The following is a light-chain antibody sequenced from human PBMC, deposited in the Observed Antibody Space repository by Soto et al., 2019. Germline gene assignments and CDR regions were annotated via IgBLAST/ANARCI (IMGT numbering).Light chain of an antibody. CDR1: SSDVGGYNY. Sequence: QSALTQPASVSGSPGQSITISCTGTSSDVGGYNYVSWYQQHPGKAPKLMIYEVSNRPSGVSNRFSGSKSGNTASLTISGLQAEDEADYYCSSYTSSSPYVFGNGTKVTVI. V-gene: IGLV2-14*01. CDR2: EVS. J-gene: IGLJ1*01. CDR3: SSYTSSSPYV.